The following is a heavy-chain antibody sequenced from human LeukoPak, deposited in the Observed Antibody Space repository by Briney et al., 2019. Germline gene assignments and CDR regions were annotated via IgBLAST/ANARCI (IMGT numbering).Heavy chain of an antibody. CDR3: AKGGAAVGTRNNWFDP. CDR1: GFTFSSYA. J-gene: IGHJ5*02. V-gene: IGHV3-23*01. CDR2: ISGSGAST. Sequence: GGSLRLSCAASGFTFSSYAMIWVRQAPGKGLEWVSAISGSGASTYYADSVKGRFTISRDISKNTLYLQMNSLRAEDTAVYYCAKGGAAVGTRNNWFDPWGQGTLVTVSS. D-gene: IGHD6-13*01.